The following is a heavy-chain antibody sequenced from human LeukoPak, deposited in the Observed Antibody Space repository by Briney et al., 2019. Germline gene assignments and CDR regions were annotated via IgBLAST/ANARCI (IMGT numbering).Heavy chain of an antibody. V-gene: IGHV3-23*01. J-gene: IGHJ4*02. Sequence: GGSLRLSCAASGFTFSTFAMIWVRQPPGKGLEWVSSIFPSGGEIHYADSVRGRFTISRDNSKSTLSLQMNSLRAEDTAVYYCGKSHHVTAIDYWGQGTLVTVSS. CDR3: GKSHHVTAIDY. D-gene: IGHD2-21*02. CDR2: IFPSGGEI. CDR1: GFTFSTFA.